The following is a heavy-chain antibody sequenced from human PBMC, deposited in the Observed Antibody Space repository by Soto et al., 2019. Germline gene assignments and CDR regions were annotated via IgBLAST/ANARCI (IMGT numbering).Heavy chain of an antibody. Sequence: GASVKVSCKASGGTFSSYAISWVRQAPGQGLEWMGGIIPIFGTANYAQKFQGRVTITADESTSTAYMELSSLRSEDTAVYYCASYGKKTGTTLVVDRRNYYYYGMDVWGQGPTVT. CDR1: GGTFSSYA. J-gene: IGHJ6*02. D-gene: IGHD1-1*01. V-gene: IGHV1-69*13. CDR3: ASYGKKTGTTLVVDRRNYYYYGMDV. CDR2: IIPIFGTA.